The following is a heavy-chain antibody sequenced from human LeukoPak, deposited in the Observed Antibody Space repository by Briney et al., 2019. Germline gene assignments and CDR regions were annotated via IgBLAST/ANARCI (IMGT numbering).Heavy chain of an antibody. CDR3: AKDRIAAAGTGYFDY. CDR2: FYQSGIF. D-gene: IGHD6-13*01. Sequence: SETLSLTCTVSGYSITSGYHWGWIRQPPDKGLEWIGNFYQSGIFNYNPSLKSRVTISVDASKNQFSLKLSSVTAADTAVYYCAKDRIAAAGTGYFDYWGQGTLVTVSS. V-gene: IGHV4-38-2*02. CDR1: GYSITSGYH. J-gene: IGHJ4*02.